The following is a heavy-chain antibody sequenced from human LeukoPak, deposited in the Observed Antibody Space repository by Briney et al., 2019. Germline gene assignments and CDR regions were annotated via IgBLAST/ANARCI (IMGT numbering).Heavy chain of an antibody. CDR1: GFTFSSYA. CDR2: ISSSSSSYI. CDR3: AHSLYGSGSPIFDP. J-gene: IGHJ5*02. Sequence: GGSLRLSCAASGFTFSSYAMSWVRQAPGKGLEWVSSISSSSSSYIYYADSVKGRFTISRDNAKNSLYLQMNSLRAEDTAVYYCAHSLYGSGSPIFDPWGQGTLVTVSS. V-gene: IGHV3-21*01. D-gene: IGHD3-10*01.